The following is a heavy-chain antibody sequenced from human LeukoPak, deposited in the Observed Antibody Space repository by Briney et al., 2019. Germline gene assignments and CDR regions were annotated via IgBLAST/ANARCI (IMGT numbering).Heavy chain of an antibody. D-gene: IGHD3-16*02. CDR3: ARVSIQQNSYGYIKVTSFLDP. Sequence: SVKVSCKASGGTFNSYAINWVRQAPGQGLEWMGGIIPISGTTTYAQKFQGGVSITADESTRTAYMELSSLRSDDTAVYYCARVSIQQNSYGYIKVTSFLDPWGQGALVTVSP. V-gene: IGHV1-69*13. CDR1: GGTFNSYA. J-gene: IGHJ5*02. CDR2: IIPISGTT.